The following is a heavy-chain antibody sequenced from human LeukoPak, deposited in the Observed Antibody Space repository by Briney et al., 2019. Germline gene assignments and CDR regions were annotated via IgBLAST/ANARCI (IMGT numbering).Heavy chain of an antibody. CDR3: ARRRDAFDI. CDR2: INPNNGGT. V-gene: IGHV1-2*02. Sequence: GASVKVPCKASGYTFTGHYMHWVRQAPGQGLEWMGWINPNNGGTNYAQKFQGRVTMTRDTSISTAYMELSRLRSDDTAVYYCARRRDAFDIWGQGTMVTVSS. J-gene: IGHJ3*02. CDR1: GYTFTGHY.